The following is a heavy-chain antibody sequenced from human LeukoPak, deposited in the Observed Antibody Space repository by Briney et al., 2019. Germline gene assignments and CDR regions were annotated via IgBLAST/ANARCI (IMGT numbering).Heavy chain of an antibody. Sequence: PGGSLRLSCAASGFTFSSYRMNWVRQAPGRGLEWVSAISGSGGSTYYADSVKGRFTISRDNSKNTLYLQMNSLRAEDTAVYYCAKEGHYDYVWGSYRSDYWGQGTLVTVSS. D-gene: IGHD3-16*02. V-gene: IGHV3-23*01. CDR1: GFTFSSYR. J-gene: IGHJ4*02. CDR2: ISGSGGST. CDR3: AKEGHYDYVWGSYRSDY.